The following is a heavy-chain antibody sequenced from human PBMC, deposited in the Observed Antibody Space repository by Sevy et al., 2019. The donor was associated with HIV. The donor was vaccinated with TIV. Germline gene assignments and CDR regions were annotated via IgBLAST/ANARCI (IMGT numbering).Heavy chain of an antibody. CDR3: ARAIGLGY. V-gene: IGHV3-7*01. Sequence: GGSLRLSCAASGFNFSSYWMSWVRQAPGRGLEWVANIKQDGSERYYVDSVKGRFTISRDNAKNSLYMQMNSRGAEDTAVYYCARAIGLGYWGQGTLVTVSS. CDR1: GFNFSSYW. J-gene: IGHJ4*02. D-gene: IGHD3-16*01. CDR2: IKQDGSER.